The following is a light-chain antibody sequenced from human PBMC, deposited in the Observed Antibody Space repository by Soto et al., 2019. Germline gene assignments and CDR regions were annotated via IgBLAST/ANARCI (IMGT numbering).Light chain of an antibody. J-gene: IGKJ4*01. CDR1: QDISNH. CDR2: AAS. Sequence: DIQMTQSPSSLSASVGDRVTITCRASQDISNHLAWFQQKPGKAPKSLIYAASSLQSGVRSKFSGSGSGIDFTVTLSSLQPEDFAPYYCQQYNSYPVSFGGGTKVQIK. V-gene: IGKV1-16*02. CDR3: QQYNSYPVS.